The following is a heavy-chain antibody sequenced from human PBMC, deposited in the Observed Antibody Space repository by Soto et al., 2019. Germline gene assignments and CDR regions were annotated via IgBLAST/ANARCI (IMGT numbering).Heavy chain of an antibody. V-gene: IGHV1-69*12. D-gene: IGHD1-26*01. CDR3: ARDKGGATVYYYYGMDV. Sequence: QVQLVQSGAEVKKPGSSVKVSCKASGGTFSSYAISWVRQAPGQGLEWMGGIIPIFGTANYAQKFQGRVTITADESTSTAYMELISRRSEYTAVYYCARDKGGATVYYYYGMDVWGQGTTVTVSS. CDR2: IIPIFGTA. J-gene: IGHJ6*02. CDR1: GGTFSSYA.